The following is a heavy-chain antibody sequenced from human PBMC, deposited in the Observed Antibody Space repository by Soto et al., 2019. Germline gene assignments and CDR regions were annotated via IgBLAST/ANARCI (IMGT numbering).Heavy chain of an antibody. D-gene: IGHD3-9*01. CDR3: ARDILTDYSGLSYYGLDV. V-gene: IGHV1-69*13. CDR1: GGTFSTYA. Sequence: SVKVSCKASGGTFSTYAISWVRQAPGQGLEWMGRIIPTFGTVNYAQMFQGRVTITADESTTTAYMELSSLRSDDTAVYFCARDILTDYSGLSYYGLDVWGQGTTVTVSS. J-gene: IGHJ6*02. CDR2: IIPTFGTV.